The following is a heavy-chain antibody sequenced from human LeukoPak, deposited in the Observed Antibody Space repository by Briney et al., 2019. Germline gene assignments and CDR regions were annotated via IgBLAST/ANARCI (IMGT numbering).Heavy chain of an antibody. CDR3: TRQSIRDLEWEDLDY. Sequence: GGSLRLSCAASGFTFSSYGVHWVRQAPGKGLEWVAVIWYDGSNKYYADSVKGRFTISRDDSKNMAYLQMNSLKAEDTAVYYCTRQSIRDLEWEDLDYWGQGILVTVSS. CDR2: IWYDGSNK. J-gene: IGHJ4*02. V-gene: IGHV3-33*01. CDR1: GFTFSSYG. D-gene: IGHD3-3*01.